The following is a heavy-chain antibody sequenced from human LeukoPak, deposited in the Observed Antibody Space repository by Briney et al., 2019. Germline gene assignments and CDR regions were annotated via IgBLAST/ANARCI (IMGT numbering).Heavy chain of an antibody. CDR1: GFTFDDYA. V-gene: IGHV3-21*01. CDR2: ISSSSSYI. J-gene: IGHJ4*02. Sequence: PGGSLRLSCAASGFTFDDYAMHWVRQAPGKGLEWVSSISSSSSYIYYADSVKGRFTISRDSAKNSLYLQMNSLRAEDTAVYYCARVRDGYDYWGQGTLVTVSS. CDR3: ARVRDGYDY. D-gene: IGHD5-24*01.